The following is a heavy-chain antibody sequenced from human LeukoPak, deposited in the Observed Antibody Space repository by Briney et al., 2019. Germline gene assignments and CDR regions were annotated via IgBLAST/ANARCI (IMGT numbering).Heavy chain of an antibody. J-gene: IGHJ6*02. CDR1: GGSFSGYF. CDR2: INHSGST. Sequence: SETLSLTCAVYGGSFSGYFWSWIRQPPGKGLEWIGEINHSGSTNYNPSLKSRVTISVDTSKNQFSLKLSSVTAADTAVYYCARGHNTNTFMVRGVKTRYGMDVWGQGTTVTVSS. V-gene: IGHV4-34*01. D-gene: IGHD3-10*01. CDR3: ARGHNTNTFMVRGVKTRYGMDV.